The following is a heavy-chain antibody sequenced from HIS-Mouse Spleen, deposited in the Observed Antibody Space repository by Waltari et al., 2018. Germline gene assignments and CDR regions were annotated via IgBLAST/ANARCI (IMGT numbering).Heavy chain of an antibody. D-gene: IGHD6-13*01. Sequence: QLQLQESGPGLVTPSETLSRTCTVPGGLISSSRSHWGWSREPPGKGLEWIGSIYYSGSTYYNPSLKSRVTISVDTSKNQFSLKLSSVTAADTAVYYCAREIPYSSSWYDWYFDLWGRGTLVTVSS. J-gene: IGHJ2*01. CDR1: GGLISSSRSH. CDR2: IYYSGST. V-gene: IGHV4-39*07. CDR3: AREIPYSSSWYDWYFDL.